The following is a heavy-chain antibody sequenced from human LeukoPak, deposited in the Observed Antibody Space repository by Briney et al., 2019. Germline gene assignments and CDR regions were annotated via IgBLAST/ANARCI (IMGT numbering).Heavy chain of an antibody. CDR2: IYPGDSDT. J-gene: IGHJ3*02. V-gene: IGHV5-51*01. CDR3: ARIVATRVQENAFDI. CDR1: GYSFTSYW. Sequence: GESLKISCKGSGYSFTSYWIGWVRQMPGKGLEGMVIIYPGDSDTRYSPSFQGQVTISADKSISTAYLQWSSLKASDTAMYYCARIVATRVQENAFDIWGQGTMVTVSS. D-gene: IGHD5-12*01.